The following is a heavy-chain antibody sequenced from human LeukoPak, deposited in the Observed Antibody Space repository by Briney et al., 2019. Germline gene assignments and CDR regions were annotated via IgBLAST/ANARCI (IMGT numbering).Heavy chain of an antibody. CDR3: ARDSTVTIFGVVNPDYYYYYMDV. Sequence: GGSLRLSCAASGFTFSSYDMHWVRQATGKGLEWVSAIGTAGDTYYPGSVKGRFTISRENAKNSLYFQMNSLRAGDTAVYYCARDSTVTIFGVVNPDYYYYYMDVWGKGTTVTVSS. CDR2: IGTAGDT. D-gene: IGHD3-3*01. V-gene: IGHV3-13*01. J-gene: IGHJ6*03. CDR1: GFTFSSYD.